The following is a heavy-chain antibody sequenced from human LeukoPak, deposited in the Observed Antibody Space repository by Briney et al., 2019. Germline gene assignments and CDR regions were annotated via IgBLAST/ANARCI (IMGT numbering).Heavy chain of an antibody. V-gene: IGHV3-21*01. D-gene: IGHD6-6*01. CDR3: ARGSSNVAARNNWFDP. CDR1: GFTFSGYD. CDR2: ISGSSSYI. Sequence: ARGSLRLSCAASGFTFSGYDMNWVRQAPGKGLEWVSSISGSSSYIYYADSMKGRFTISRDNGKNSLYLQMNSLRAEDTAVYFCARGSSNVAARNNWFDPWGQGTLVTVSS. J-gene: IGHJ5*02.